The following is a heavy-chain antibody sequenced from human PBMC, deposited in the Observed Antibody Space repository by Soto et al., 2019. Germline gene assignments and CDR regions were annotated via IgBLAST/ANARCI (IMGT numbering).Heavy chain of an antibody. CDR2: IYYRGNT. Sequence: SETLSLTCSVSGDSINSDNYYWGWIRQPPGKGLEWIGSIYYRGNTYYNPSLKTRVTISLDKSKSQFSLKLNSVTAADSAVYFCARLEGLATISYYFDYWGQGTLLTVSS. CDR3: ARLEGLATISYYFDY. D-gene: IGHD3-9*01. V-gene: IGHV4-39*01. J-gene: IGHJ4*02. CDR1: GDSINSDNYY.